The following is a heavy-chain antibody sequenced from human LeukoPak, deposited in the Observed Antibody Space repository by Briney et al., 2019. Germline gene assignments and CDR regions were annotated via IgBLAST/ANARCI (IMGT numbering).Heavy chain of an antibody. V-gene: IGHV3-43*02. CDR2: ISADAGRK. J-gene: IGHJ4*02. CDR3: AKGQDSSGYRSLDY. Sequence: GGSLRLSRAASGFTIDGYAMHWVRQTPGKSLEWVTLISADAGRKYYADSVKGRFTISRDNSKNSLFLQMNSLRTEDTALYYCAKGQDSSGYRSLDYWGQGTLLTVSS. CDR1: GFTIDGYA. D-gene: IGHD3-22*01.